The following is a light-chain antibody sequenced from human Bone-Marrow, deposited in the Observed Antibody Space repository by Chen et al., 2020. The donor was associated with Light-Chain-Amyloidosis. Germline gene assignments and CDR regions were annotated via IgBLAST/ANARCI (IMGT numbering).Light chain of an antibody. CDR2: DDS. CDR1: NIGSTS. Sequence: SYVRTQPSSVSVAPGQTATIDCGGNNIGSTSVHWYQQTPGQAPLLVVYDDSDRPSGSPERLSGSNSGNTATLTISRVEAGDEADYYCHVWDRSSDRPVFGGGTKLTVL. CDR3: HVWDRSSDRPV. J-gene: IGLJ3*02. V-gene: IGLV3-21*02.